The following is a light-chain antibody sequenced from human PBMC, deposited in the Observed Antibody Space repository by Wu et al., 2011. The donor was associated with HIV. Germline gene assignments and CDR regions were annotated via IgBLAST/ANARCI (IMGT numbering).Light chain of an antibody. Sequence: EIVMTQSPATLSVSPGERATLSCRASQNINNNLAWYQQKPGQAPRLLVYGTSNRATGIGDRFSGSGSGTDFTLTISRLEPEDFTVYYCQHYDNSPQVTFGGGTKVEIK. CDR1: QNINNN. J-gene: IGKJ4*01. V-gene: IGKV3D-15*01. CDR3: QHYDNSPQVT. CDR2: GTS.